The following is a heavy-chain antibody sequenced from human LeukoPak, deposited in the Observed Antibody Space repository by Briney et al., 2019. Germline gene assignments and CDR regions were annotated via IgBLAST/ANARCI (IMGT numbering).Heavy chain of an antibody. CDR2: IYYSGTT. CDR3: ARHRSSWFIDY. CDR1: GGFFSGYY. Sequence: PSETLSLTCTVSGGFFSGYYWSWIRQPPGEGLEWVGYIYYSGTTNYSPSLKSRVTISLDTSKNQFSLKLSSVTAADTAVYYCARHRSSWFIDYWGQGTLVTVSS. V-gene: IGHV4-59*08. J-gene: IGHJ4*02. D-gene: IGHD6-13*01.